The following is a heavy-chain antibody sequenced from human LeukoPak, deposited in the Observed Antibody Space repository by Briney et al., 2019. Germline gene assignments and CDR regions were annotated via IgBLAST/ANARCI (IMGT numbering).Heavy chain of an antibody. D-gene: IGHD5-24*01. Sequence: SETLSLTCTVSGGSISSYYWSWIRQPPGKGLEWIGEINHSGNTNYNPSLKSRVTFSVDTSKNQLSLKLSSVTAADTAVYYCASVEMATTYFDYWGQGTQVTVSS. CDR3: ASVEMATTYFDY. CDR2: INHSGNT. CDR1: GGSISSYY. J-gene: IGHJ4*02. V-gene: IGHV4-34*01.